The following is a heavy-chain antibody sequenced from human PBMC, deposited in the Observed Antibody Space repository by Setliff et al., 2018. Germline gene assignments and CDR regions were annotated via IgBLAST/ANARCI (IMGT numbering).Heavy chain of an antibody. CDR2: INHSGST. V-gene: IGHV4-34*01. CDR3: ARGFDACGGGACYTDGPYYFDY. CDR1: GESFSGHY. Sequence: SETLSLTCAVYGESFSGHYWSWIRQPPGKGLEWIGEINHSGSTNYNPSLKSRVTISVDTSKNQFSLKLSSVAAADTAVYYCARGFDACGGGACYTDGPYYFDYWGLGTLVTVSS. D-gene: IGHD2-21*02. J-gene: IGHJ4*02.